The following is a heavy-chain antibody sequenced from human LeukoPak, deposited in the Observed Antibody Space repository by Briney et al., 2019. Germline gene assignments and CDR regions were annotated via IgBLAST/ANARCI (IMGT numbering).Heavy chain of an antibody. J-gene: IGHJ4*02. CDR3: AKALHPYYYDSSGYYYHEY. V-gene: IGHV3-23*01. CDR2: ISGSGGST. Sequence: GGSLRLSCAASGFTFSSYAMSWVRQAPGRGLEWVSAISGSGGSTYYADSVKGRFTIYMDNSKNTLYLQMNSLRAEDTAVYYCAKALHPYYYDSSGYYYHEYWGQGTLVTVSS. D-gene: IGHD3-22*01. CDR1: GFTFSSYA.